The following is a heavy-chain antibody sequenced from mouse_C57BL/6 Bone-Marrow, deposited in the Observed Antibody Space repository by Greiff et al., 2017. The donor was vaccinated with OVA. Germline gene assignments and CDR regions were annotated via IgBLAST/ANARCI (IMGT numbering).Heavy chain of an antibody. CDR3: ARGTKYYGSSYFDY. CDR1: GYSITTGNHW. V-gene: IGHV3-4*01. D-gene: IGHD1-1*01. J-gene: IGHJ2*01. CDR2: ISSSGST. Sequence: ESGPALVKPSQTVSLTCTVTGYSITTGNHWWNWLRQVSGSKLEWIGYISSSGSTASKPSPQSRIFITRDTSKNQLFLQLNSVTTKEIATYYCARGTKYYGSSYFDYWGQGTTLTVSS.